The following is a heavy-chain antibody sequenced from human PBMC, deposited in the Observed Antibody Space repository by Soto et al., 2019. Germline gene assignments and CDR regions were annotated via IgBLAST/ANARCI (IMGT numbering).Heavy chain of an antibody. CDR3: ARDRHVVPAAIFDY. Sequence: GGSLRLSCAASGFTFSSYGMHWVRQAPGKGLEWVAVIWYDGSNKYYGDSEKGRFTISRDNSKNTLYLQMNSLRAEDTAVYYCARDRHVVPAAIFDYWGQGTLVTVSS. CDR2: IWYDGSNK. CDR1: GFTFSSYG. D-gene: IGHD2-2*01. J-gene: IGHJ4*02. V-gene: IGHV3-33*01.